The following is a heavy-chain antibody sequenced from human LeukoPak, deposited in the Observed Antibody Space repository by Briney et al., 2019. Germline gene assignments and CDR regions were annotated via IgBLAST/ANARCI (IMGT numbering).Heavy chain of an antibody. D-gene: IGHD3-22*01. CDR2: ISGSGGST. Sequence: GGSLRLSCAASGFTFSSYGMSWVRQAPGKGLEWVSAISGSGGSTYYADSVKGRFTISRDNSKNTLYLQMNSLRAEDTAVYYCARDLDDSSGVNDYWGQGTLVTVSS. V-gene: IGHV3-23*01. J-gene: IGHJ4*02. CDR1: GFTFSSYG. CDR3: ARDLDDSSGVNDY.